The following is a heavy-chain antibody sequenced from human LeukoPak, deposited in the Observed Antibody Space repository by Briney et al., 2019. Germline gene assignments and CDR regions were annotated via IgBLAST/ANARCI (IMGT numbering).Heavy chain of an antibody. CDR2: MNPNSGNT. CDR1: GYTFASYD. V-gene: IGHV1-8*01. D-gene: IGHD3-10*01. Sequence: GASVKVSCKASGYTFASYDINWVRQATGQGLEWMGWMNPNSGNTGYAQKFQGRVTITKNTSISTAYMELSSLRSEDPAIYYCARGRTSGTYNWFDPWGQGTLVTVSS. CDR3: ARGRTSGTYNWFDP. J-gene: IGHJ5*02.